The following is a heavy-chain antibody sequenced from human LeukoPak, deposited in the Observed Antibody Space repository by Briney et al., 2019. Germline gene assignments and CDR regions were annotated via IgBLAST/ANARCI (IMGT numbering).Heavy chain of an antibody. D-gene: IGHD3-10*01. J-gene: IGHJ6*02. CDR2: INTNTGNP. CDR3: ARDRVVRGVYNYYYYGMDV. V-gene: IGHV7-4-1*02. Sequence: ASVKVSCKASGYTFTSYAMNWVRQAPGQGLEWMGWINTNTGNPTYGQGFTGRLVFSLDTSVSTAYLQISSLKAEDTAVYYCARDRVVRGVYNYYYYGMDVWGQGTTVTVSS. CDR1: GYTFTSYA.